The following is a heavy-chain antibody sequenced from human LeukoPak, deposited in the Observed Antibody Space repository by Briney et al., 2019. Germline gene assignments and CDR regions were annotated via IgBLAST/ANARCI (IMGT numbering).Heavy chain of an antibody. CDR3: ARFPASSSWYKGELFDY. CDR2: INPSGGST. V-gene: IGHV1-46*01. D-gene: IGHD6-13*01. Sequence: ASVKVSCKASGYTFTSYYMHWVRQAPGQGLEWMGIINPSGGSTSYAQKFQGRVTMTRDTPMSTVYMELSSLRSEDTAVYYCARFPASSSWYKGELFDYWGQGTLVTVSS. CDR1: GYTFTSYY. J-gene: IGHJ4*02.